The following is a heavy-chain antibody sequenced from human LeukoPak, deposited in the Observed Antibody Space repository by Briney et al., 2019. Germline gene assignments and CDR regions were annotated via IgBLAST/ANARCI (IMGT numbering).Heavy chain of an antibody. CDR3: ASSVGIQLTDY. D-gene: IGHD5-18*01. V-gene: IGHV1-18*01. CDR1: GYTFTSYG. Sequence: GASVKVSCKASGYTFTSYGISWVRQAPGQGLEWMGWISAYNGNTNYAQKLQGRVTMTTDTSTSTAYMELRSLTAEDTAVYYCASSVGIQLTDYWGQGTLVTVSS. CDR2: ISAYNGNT. J-gene: IGHJ4*02.